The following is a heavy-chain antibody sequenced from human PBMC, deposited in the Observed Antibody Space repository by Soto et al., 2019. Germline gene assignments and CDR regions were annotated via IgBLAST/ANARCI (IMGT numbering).Heavy chain of an antibody. CDR3: EYDSSGYYQYGMDV. V-gene: IGHV1-69*01. D-gene: IGHD3-22*01. J-gene: IGHJ6*02. Sequence: QVQLVQSGAEVQKPGSSVKVSCKASGGTFSSYAISWVRQAPGQGLEWMGGIIPIFGTANYEQKFQGRVRIAADESTSTAYMELSSLRSEDTAVYYCEYDSSGYYQYGMDVWGQGTTVTVSS. CDR2: IIPIFGTA. CDR1: GGTFSSYA.